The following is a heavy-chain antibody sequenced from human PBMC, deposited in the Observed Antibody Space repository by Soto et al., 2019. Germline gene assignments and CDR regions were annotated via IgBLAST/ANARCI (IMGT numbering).Heavy chain of an antibody. V-gene: IGHV3-66*01. Sequence: EVQLVESGGGLVQPGGSLRLSCAASGFTVSSNYMSWFRQAPGKGLEWVSVIYSGGRTYYADSVKGRFTISRDNSKNTLYLQMNSLRAEDTAVYYCARAYYYYYGMDVWGQGTTVTVSS. J-gene: IGHJ6*02. CDR1: GFTVSSNY. CDR2: IYSGGRT. CDR3: ARAYYYYYGMDV.